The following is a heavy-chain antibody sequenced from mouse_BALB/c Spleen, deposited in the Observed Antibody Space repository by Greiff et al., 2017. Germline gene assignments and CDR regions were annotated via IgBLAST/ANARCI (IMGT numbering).Heavy chain of an antibody. CDR1: GYTFTDYA. CDR2: ISTYYGDA. V-gene: IGHV1S137*01. D-gene: IGHD1-1*01. CDR3: ARILRSYWYFDV. J-gene: IGHJ1*01. Sequence: QVQLQQSGAELVRPGVSVKISCKGSGYTFTDYAMHWVKQSHAKSLEWIGVISTYYGDASYNQKFKGKATMTVDKSSSTAYMELARLTSEDSAIYYCARILRSYWYFDVWGAGTTVTVSS.